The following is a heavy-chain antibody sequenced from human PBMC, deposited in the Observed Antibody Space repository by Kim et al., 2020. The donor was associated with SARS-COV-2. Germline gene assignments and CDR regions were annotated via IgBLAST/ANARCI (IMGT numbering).Heavy chain of an antibody. J-gene: IGHJ4*02. Sequence: GGSLRLSCAASGFTFSSYAMSWVRQAPGKGLEWVSAISGSGGSTYYADSVKGRFTISRDNSKNTLYLQMNSLRAEDTAVYYCAKDQAAMVLGGVLDYWGQGTLVTVSS. CDR2: ISGSGGST. V-gene: IGHV3-23*01. CDR1: GFTFSSYA. D-gene: IGHD5-18*01. CDR3: AKDQAAMVLGGVLDY.